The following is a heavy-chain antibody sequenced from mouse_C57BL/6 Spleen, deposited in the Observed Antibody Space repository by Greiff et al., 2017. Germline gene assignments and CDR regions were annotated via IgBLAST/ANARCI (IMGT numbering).Heavy chain of an antibody. CDR2: IDPENGDT. V-gene: IGHV14-4*01. CDR3: TTLRDYGAWCAY. CDR1: GFNIKDDY. D-gene: IGHD2-4*01. J-gene: IGHJ3*01. Sequence: EVQLQESGAELVRPGASVKLSCTASGFNIKDDYMHWVKQRPEKGLEWIGWIDPENGDTEYASKFQGKATITADTSSNTAYLQLCRLTSEDTAVYSCTTLRDYGAWCAYWGQGTLVTVSA.